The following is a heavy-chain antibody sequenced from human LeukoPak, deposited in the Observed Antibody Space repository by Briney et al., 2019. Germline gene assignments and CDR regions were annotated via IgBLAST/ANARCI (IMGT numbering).Heavy chain of an antibody. CDR2: IIPILGIA. Sequence: SVKVSCKASGGTFSSYAISWVRQAPGQGLEWMGRIIPILGIANYAQKLQGRVTMTTDTSTSTAYMELRSLRSDDTAVYYCARGKEYFDYWGQGTLVTVSS. CDR3: ARGKEYFDY. J-gene: IGHJ4*02. V-gene: IGHV1-69*04. CDR1: GGTFSSYA.